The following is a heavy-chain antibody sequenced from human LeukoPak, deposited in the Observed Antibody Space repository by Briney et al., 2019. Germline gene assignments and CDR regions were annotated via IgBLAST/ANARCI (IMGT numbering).Heavy chain of an antibody. J-gene: IGHJ6*02. CDR2: IKSKTDGGTT. D-gene: IGHD2-15*01. CDR1: GFTFSNAW. CDR3: ARHCSGGSCYSPYYYYGMDV. Sequence: PGGSLRLSCAASGFTFSNAWMSWVRQAPGKGLEWVGRIKSKTDGGTTDYAAPVKGRFTISRDDSKNTLYLQMNSLKTEDTAVYYCARHCSGGSCYSPYYYYGMDVWGQGTTVTVSS. V-gene: IGHV3-15*01.